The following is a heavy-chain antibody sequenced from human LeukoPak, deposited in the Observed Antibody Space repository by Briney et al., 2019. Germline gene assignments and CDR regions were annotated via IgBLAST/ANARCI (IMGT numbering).Heavy chain of an antibody. CDR3: ARDNDLVAAGYYFDY. CDR1: GFTFSSYA. J-gene: IGHJ4*02. V-gene: IGHV3-30*04. D-gene: IGHD6-13*01. Sequence: GRSLRLSCAASGFTFSSYAMHWVRQAPGKGREWVAVISYDGSNKYNADSVKGRFTMSRDNSKNTLYLQMNSLRAEDTAVYYCARDNDLVAAGYYFDYWGQGTLVTVSS. CDR2: ISYDGSNK.